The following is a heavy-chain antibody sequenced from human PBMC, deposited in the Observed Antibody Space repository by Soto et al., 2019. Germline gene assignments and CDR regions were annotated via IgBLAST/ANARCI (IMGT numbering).Heavy chain of an antibody. D-gene: IGHD4-17*01. CDR3: ARDQADWAVTTDYYGMDV. V-gene: IGHV1-69*13. Sequence: GASVKVSCKASGGTFSSYAISWVRQAPGQGLEWMGGIIPIFGTANYAQKFQGRVTITADESTSTAYMELSSLRSEDTAVYYCARDQADWAVTTDYYGMDVWGQGTTVTVSS. CDR1: GGTFSSYA. CDR2: IIPIFGTA. J-gene: IGHJ6*02.